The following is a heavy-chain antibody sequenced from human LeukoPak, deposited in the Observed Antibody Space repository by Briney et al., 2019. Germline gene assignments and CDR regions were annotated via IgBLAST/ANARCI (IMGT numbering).Heavy chain of an antibody. CDR1: GFTSSNYA. CDR3: AKETKGSLIYRDDSFDI. V-gene: IGHV3-23*01. CDR2: ISGSGVST. D-gene: IGHD5-12*01. J-gene: IGHJ3*02. Sequence: GGSLRLSCAASGFTSSNYAMSWVRQAPGKGLEWVSAISGSGVSTYYADSVKGRFTISTDNSKNTLYLQMNSLRAEDTAVYFCAKETKGSLIYRDDSFDIWGQGTMVTVSS.